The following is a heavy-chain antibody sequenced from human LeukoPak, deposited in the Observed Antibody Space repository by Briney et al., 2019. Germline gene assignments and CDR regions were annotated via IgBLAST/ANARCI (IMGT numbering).Heavy chain of an antibody. D-gene: IGHD3-3*01. V-gene: IGHV1-69*13. CDR1: GGTFSSYA. CDR3: ARENSIFGVAVDAFDI. J-gene: IGHJ3*02. CDR2: IIPIFGTA. Sequence: ASVKVSCKASGGTFSSYAISWVRQAPGQGLEWMGGIIPIFGTANYAQKFQGRVTITADESTSTAYMELSSLRSEDTAVYYCARENSIFGVAVDAFDIWGQGTMVTVSS.